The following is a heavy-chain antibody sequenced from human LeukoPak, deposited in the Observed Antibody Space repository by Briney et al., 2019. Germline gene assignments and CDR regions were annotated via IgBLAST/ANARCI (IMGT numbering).Heavy chain of an antibody. J-gene: IGHJ4*02. V-gene: IGHV4-39*01. Sequence: NPSETLSLTCTVSDGSITRSSYYWGWIRQTPGEGLDWIGSIYYSGITYYNPSLQGRVTMSVDTSKNQFPLKLNSVTVADTAVYYCARLRVTTGFDYWDQGIPVTVSS. CDR2: IYYSGIT. CDR3: ARLRVTTGFDY. CDR1: DGSITRSSYY. D-gene: IGHD2-21*02.